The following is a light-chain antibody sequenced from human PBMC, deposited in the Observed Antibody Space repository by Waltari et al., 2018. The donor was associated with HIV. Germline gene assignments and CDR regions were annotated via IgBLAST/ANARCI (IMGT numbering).Light chain of an antibody. V-gene: IGLV2-14*01. CDR1: ISDIGDSDS. CDR3: LLKIGSNTPI. Sequence: QSALTQPASVSGSPGQSITISCTVSISDIGDSDSVSWYQQYPGQVPTLVIYEVSNRPSGVSDRFSGSKSGNTASLAISGLQAEDEADYYCLLKIGSNTPIFGGGTKLTVL. CDR2: EVS. J-gene: IGLJ2*01.